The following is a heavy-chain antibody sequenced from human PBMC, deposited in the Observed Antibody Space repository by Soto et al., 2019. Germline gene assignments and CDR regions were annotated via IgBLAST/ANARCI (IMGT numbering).Heavy chain of an antibody. CDR2: ISAYDGNT. V-gene: IGHV1-18*01. Sequence: GASVKVSCKASGYTFTSYGISWVRQAPGQGLEWMGWISAYDGNTSYAQKLQGRVTMTRDTSTSTVYMELSSLRSEDTAVYYCARDRARIAAAGTKYGYWGQGTLVTVSS. D-gene: IGHD6-13*01. CDR3: ARDRARIAAAGTKYGY. J-gene: IGHJ4*02. CDR1: GYTFTSYG.